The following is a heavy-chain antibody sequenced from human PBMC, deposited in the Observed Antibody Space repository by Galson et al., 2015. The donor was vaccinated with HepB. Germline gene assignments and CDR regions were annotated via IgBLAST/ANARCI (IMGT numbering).Heavy chain of an antibody. CDR1: GFTVSNYW. CDR3: ARVGWGTSGYFQLDH. CDR2: INSGGTKT. V-gene: IGHV3-74*01. D-gene: IGHD3-22*01. J-gene: IGHJ4*02. Sequence: SLRLSCAASGFTVSNYWMHWVRQAPGKGLVWVSRINSGGTKTWYADSVKGRFTISRDDAKNTVYLQMNSLRAEDTAMYYCARVGWGTSGYFQLDHWGQGNLVTVSS.